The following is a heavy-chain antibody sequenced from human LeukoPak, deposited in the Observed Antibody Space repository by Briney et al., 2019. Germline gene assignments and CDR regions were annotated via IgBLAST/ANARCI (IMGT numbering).Heavy chain of an antibody. D-gene: IGHD1-14*01. CDR3: ARSNQADDY. J-gene: IGHJ4*02. CDR2: INPGGSSI. Sequence: GSLRLSCAASGFTFSSYWMHWVRQVPGKELVWVARINPGGSSITYADSVKGRFTISRDNAKNTLYLQMDSLRAEDTGVYYCARSNQADDYWGQGTLVTVSS. V-gene: IGHV3-74*01. CDR1: GFTFSSYW.